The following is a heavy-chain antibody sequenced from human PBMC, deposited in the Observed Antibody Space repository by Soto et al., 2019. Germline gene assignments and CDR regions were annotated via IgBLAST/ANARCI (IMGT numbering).Heavy chain of an antibody. V-gene: IGHV4-59*01. CDR3: ARPCCSPTSCQAHGMDV. D-gene: IGHD2-2*01. J-gene: IGHJ6*02. CDR1: GGSISSYY. CDR2: IYDSDRT. Sequence: SETLSLTCTVAGGSISSYYWSWIRRRPGKGLEWVGYIYDSDRTKYNPSLNSRVTISLDTSNIHFSLRRTSVTAADTAVYYCARPCCSPTSCQAHGMDVWSQGTTVTVSS.